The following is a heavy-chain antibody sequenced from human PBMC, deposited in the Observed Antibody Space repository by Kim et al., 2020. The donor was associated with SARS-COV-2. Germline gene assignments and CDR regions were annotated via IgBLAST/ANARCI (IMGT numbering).Heavy chain of an antibody. D-gene: IGHD3-10*01. CDR2: INTNTGNP. Sequence: ASVKVSCKASGYTFTSYAMNWVRQAPGQGLEWMGWINTNTGNPTYAQEFTGRFVFSLDTSVSTAYRQISSLKAEDTAVYYCARDEWFGEIYPNWFDPWGQGTLVTVSS. J-gene: IGHJ5*02. CDR3: ARDEWFGEIYPNWFDP. CDR1: GYTFTSYA. V-gene: IGHV7-4-1*02.